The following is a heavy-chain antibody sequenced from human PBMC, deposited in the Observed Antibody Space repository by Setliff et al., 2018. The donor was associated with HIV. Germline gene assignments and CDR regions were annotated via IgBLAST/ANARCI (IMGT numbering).Heavy chain of an antibody. CDR3: VAARPHAAFDI. Sequence: GESLKISCAASGFTFSSYSMNWGRQAPGKGLEWVSVIYSGGDAYYAGSVKGRFTISRDNAKNSLYLQMNSLRAEDTAVYYCVAARPHAAFDICGHGTMVTVSS. V-gene: IGHV3-66*01. D-gene: IGHD6-6*01. CDR2: IYSGGDA. J-gene: IGHJ3*02. CDR1: GFTFSSYS.